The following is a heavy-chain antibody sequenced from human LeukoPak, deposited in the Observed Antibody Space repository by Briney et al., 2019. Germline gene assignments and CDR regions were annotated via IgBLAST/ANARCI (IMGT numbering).Heavy chain of an antibody. CDR1: GGTFSSYA. V-gene: IGHV1-69*05. J-gene: IGHJ6*03. CDR2: IIPIFGTA. D-gene: IGHD1-1*01. CDR3: AYLERRFRDFYYYMDV. Sequence: SVKVSCKASGGTFSSYAISCVRQAPGQGLEWMGGIIPIFGTANYAQKFQGRVTITTDESTSTAYMELSSLRSEDTAVYYCAYLERRFRDFYYYMDVWGKGTTVTVSS.